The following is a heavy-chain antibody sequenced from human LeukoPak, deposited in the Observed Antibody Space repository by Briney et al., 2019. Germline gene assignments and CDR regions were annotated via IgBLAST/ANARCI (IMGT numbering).Heavy chain of an antibody. Sequence: PGGSLRLSCAASGFTFSSYAMSWVRQAPGKGLEWVSAISGSGGSTYYADSVKGRFTISRDNAKNSLYLQMNSLRAEDTAVYYCARVRYDFWSGYSTSEVCLDVWGQGTTVTVSS. CDR3: ARVRYDFWSGYSTSEVCLDV. CDR1: GFTFSSYA. V-gene: IGHV3-23*01. D-gene: IGHD3-3*01. CDR2: ISGSGGST. J-gene: IGHJ6*02.